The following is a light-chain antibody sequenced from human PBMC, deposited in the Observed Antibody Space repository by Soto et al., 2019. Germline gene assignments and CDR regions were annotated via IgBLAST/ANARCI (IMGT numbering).Light chain of an antibody. Sequence: QSALTQPPSASGSPGQSVTISCTGTSSDAGGYNYVSWYQQHPGKAPKLMIYEVSKRPSGVPDRFSGSKSGNTASLTVSGLSAADAADYYCSSYAGSKTLFGGGTKLTVL. J-gene: IGLJ2*01. CDR2: EVS. CDR1: SSDAGGYNY. V-gene: IGLV2-8*01. CDR3: SSYAGSKTL.